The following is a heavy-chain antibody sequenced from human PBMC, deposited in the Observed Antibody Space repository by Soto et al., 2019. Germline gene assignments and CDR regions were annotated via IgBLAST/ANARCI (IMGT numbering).Heavy chain of an antibody. V-gene: IGHV1-18*01. CDR1: GNTFTNFG. CDR2: ISAYTDDP. CDR3: ARVIPGAEAWFDP. Sequence: ASVKVSCKASGNTFTNFGVTWVRQAPGQGLEWMGWISAYTDDPNYAQKFQGRVTMTMDTSTSTAYLDLRSLTSDDTAVYYCARVIPGAEAWFDPWGQGTLVTVSS. D-gene: IGHD2-2*01. J-gene: IGHJ5*02.